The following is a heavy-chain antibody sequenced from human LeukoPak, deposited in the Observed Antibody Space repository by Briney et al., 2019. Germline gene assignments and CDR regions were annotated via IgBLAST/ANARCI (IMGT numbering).Heavy chain of an antibody. CDR2: IIPIFGTA. J-gene: IGHJ3*02. CDR1: GGTFSSYA. D-gene: IGHD2-15*01. Sequence: ASVKVSCKASGGTFSSYAISWVRQAPGQGLEWMGGIIPIFGTANYAQKFQGRVTITADKSTSTAYMELSSLRSEDTAVYYCANTRDCSGGSCLWYGAFDIWGQGTMVTVSS. V-gene: IGHV1-69*06. CDR3: ANTRDCSGGSCLWYGAFDI.